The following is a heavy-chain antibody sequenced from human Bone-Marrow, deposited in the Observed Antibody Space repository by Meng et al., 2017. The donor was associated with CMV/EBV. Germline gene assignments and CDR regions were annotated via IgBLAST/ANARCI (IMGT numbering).Heavy chain of an antibody. CDR2: INPNSGGT. CDR1: GYTFTGYY. J-gene: IGHJ6*02. CDR3: ARSMIVHRRLKEVGYYGMDV. Sequence: ASAKVSCKASGYTFTGYYMHWVRQAPGQGLEWMGWINPNSGGTNYAQKFQGRVTMTRDTSISTAYMELSRLRSDDTAVYYCARSMIVHRRLKEVGYYGMDVWGQGTTVTVSS. V-gene: IGHV1-2*02. D-gene: IGHD3-22*01.